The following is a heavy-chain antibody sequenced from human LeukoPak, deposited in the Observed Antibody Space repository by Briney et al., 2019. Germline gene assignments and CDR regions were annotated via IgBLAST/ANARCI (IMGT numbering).Heavy chain of an antibody. CDR2: INAGNGNI. CDR1: GYTFTHYA. D-gene: IGHD1-26*01. CDR3: ARDRSVGATTFDY. V-gene: IGHV1-3*03. Sequence: GASVKVSCKTSGYTFTHYAIHWVRQAPGQRLECMGWINAGNGNIKYSQDFQGRVAFTSDTFASTSYMELSSLRSEDTAVYYCARDRSVGATTFDYWGQGTLVTVSS. J-gene: IGHJ4*02.